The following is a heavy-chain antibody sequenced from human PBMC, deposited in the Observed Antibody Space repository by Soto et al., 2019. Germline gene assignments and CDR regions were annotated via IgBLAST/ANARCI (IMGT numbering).Heavy chain of an antibody. CDR2: ISYDGRNN. Sequence: GGSLRLSCTASGFTFRSHAMHWVRQAPGKGLEWVAVISYDGRNNYYADSVKGRFTISRDNSKNTLYLQVNSLTTEDTAVYYCARARAGDILAVSLAATPYFGSWGQGTLVTVSS. D-gene: IGHD2-2*01. CDR1: GFTFRSHA. CDR3: ARARAGDILAVSLAATPYFGS. V-gene: IGHV3-30*01. J-gene: IGHJ4*02.